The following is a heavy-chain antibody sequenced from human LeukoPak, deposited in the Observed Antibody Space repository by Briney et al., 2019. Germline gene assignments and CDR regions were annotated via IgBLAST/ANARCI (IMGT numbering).Heavy chain of an antibody. J-gene: IGHJ4*02. V-gene: IGHV4-39*01. Sequence: SETLSLTCTVPGGSISSSSYYWGWIRQPPGKGLEWIGSIYYSGSTYYNPSLKSRVTISVDTSKNQFSLKLSSVTAADTAVYYCARSIVATMSFDYWGQGTLVTVSS. D-gene: IGHD5-12*01. CDR3: ARSIVATMSFDY. CDR2: IYYSGST. CDR1: GGSISSSSYY.